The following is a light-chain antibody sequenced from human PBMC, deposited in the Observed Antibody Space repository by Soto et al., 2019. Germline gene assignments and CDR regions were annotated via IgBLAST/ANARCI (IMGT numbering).Light chain of an antibody. J-gene: IGKJ2*01. Sequence: DIVMTQSPLSLPVTPGEPASISCRSSQSLLHSDGYNYLDWYLQRPGQSPQLLIYLGSNRDSGVTDRFSGSGSGTVFTLKISGLEAEAVVVYYCMQALLAPYTFGQGTKLEI. CDR3: MQALLAPYT. CDR2: LGS. CDR1: QSLLHSDGYNY. V-gene: IGKV2-28*01.